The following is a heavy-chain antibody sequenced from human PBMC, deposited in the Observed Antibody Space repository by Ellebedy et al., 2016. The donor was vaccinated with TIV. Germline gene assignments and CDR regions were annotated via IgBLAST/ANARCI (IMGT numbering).Heavy chain of an antibody. V-gene: IGHV1-69*06. CDR3: ARWPSGDAPLDY. J-gene: IGHJ4*02. CDR2: IIPIFGTA. Sequence: ASVKVSCKASGGTFSSYAISWVRQAPGQGLEWMGGIIPIFGTANYAQKFQGRVTITADKSTSTAYMELSSLRSEDTAVYYCARWPSGDAPLDYWGQGTLVTVSS. CDR1: GGTFSSYA. D-gene: IGHD4-17*01.